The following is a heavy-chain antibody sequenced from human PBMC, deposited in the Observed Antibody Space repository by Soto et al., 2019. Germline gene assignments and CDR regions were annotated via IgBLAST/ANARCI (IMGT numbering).Heavy chain of an antibody. CDR3: AGVRRLVREQLNYYYYYGMDV. V-gene: IGHV1-2*02. CDR1: GYTFTGYY. J-gene: IGHJ6*02. Sequence: QVQLVQSGAEVKKPGASVKVSCKASGYTFTGYYMHWVRQAPGQGLEWMGWINPNSGGTNYAQKFQGRVTMTRDTSINPAYMELSRLRSDDPAVYYCAGVRRLVREQLNYYYYYGMDVWGQGTTVTVSS. D-gene: IGHD5-18*01. CDR2: INPNSGGT.